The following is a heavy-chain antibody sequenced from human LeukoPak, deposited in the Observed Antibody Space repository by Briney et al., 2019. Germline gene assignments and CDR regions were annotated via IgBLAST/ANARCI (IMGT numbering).Heavy chain of an antibody. CDR3: AREFGIAARRYFDY. D-gene: IGHD6-6*01. CDR1: GGSISSYY. CDR2: IYYSGST. Sequence: SETLSLTCTVSGGSISSYYWSWIRQPPGKGLEWIGYIYYSGSTNYNPSLKSRVTISVDTSKNQFSLKLSSVTAADTAVYYRAREFGIAARRYFDYWGQGTLVTVSS. V-gene: IGHV4-59*12. J-gene: IGHJ4*02.